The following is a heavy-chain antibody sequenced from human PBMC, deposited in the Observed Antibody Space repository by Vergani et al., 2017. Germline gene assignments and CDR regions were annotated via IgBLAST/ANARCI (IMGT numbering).Heavy chain of an antibody. V-gene: IGHV3-21*01. Sequence: EVQLVESGGGLVQPGGSLRLSCAASGFTFSSYSINWVRQAPGKGLEWVSSISSRSSYIYYADSVKGRFTISRDNAKNSLYLQMNSLRAEDTAVYYCARDLSIGRPQLKAFDIWGQGTMVTVSS. D-gene: IGHD6-6*01. CDR1: GFTFSSYS. CDR2: ISSRSSYI. J-gene: IGHJ3*02. CDR3: ARDLSIGRPQLKAFDI.